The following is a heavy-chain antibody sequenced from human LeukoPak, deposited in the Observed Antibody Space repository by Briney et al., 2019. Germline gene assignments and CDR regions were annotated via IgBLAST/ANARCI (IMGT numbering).Heavy chain of an antibody. J-gene: IGHJ4*02. CDR2: MSYDGSYK. D-gene: IGHD6-19*01. CDR1: GFTFSSYA. Sequence: LAGGSLRLSCAASGFTFSSYAMHWVRQAPGKGLEWVAVMSYDGSYKYYADSVKGRFTISRDNAKNTLYLQMNSLRAEDTAVYYCVRDRAVAGTEDFFFDYWGQGTLVTVSS. CDR3: VRDRAVAGTEDFFFDY. V-gene: IGHV3-30*03.